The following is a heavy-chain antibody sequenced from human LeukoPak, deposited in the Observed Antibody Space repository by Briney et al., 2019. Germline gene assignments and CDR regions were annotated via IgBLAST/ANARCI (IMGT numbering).Heavy chain of an antibody. J-gene: IGHJ4*02. D-gene: IGHD1-26*01. CDR2: ISGSGGST. CDR1: GFTFSSYG. V-gene: IGHV3-23*01. CDR3: AKDSGLVGTTEY. Sequence: GGSLRLSCAASGFTFSSYGMSWVRQAPGKGLEWVSAISGSGGSTYYAHSVKGRFIISRDNSKNSLYLQMNSLRAEDTAVYYCAKDSGLVGTTEYWGQGTLVTVSS.